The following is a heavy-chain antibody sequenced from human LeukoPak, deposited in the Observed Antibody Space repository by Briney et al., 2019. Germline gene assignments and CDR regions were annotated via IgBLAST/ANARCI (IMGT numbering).Heavy chain of an antibody. CDR3: ARLPYRVRFSFDI. CDR1: GGSISSSNW. J-gene: IGHJ3*02. V-gene: IGHV4-4*02. Sequence: MTSETLSLTCAVSGGSISSSNWWSWVRQPPGKGLEWIGEIYHSGSTNYNPSLKSRVTISVDKSKNQFSLKLSSVTAADTAVYYCARLPYRVRFSFDIWGQGTMVTVSS. D-gene: IGHD3-16*02. CDR2: IYHSGST.